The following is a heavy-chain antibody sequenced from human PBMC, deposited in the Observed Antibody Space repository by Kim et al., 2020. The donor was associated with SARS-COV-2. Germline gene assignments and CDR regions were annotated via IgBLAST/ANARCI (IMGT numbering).Heavy chain of an antibody. D-gene: IGHD3-22*01. CDR2: ISSSSSYI. CDR1: GFTFSSYS. Sequence: GGSLRLSCAASGFTFSSYSMNWVRQAPGKGLEWVSSISSSSSYIYYADSVKGRFTISRDNAKNSLYLQMNSLRAEDTAVYYCARVHYYYDSSGYYGYGMDVWGQGTTVTVSS. J-gene: IGHJ6*01. CDR3: ARVHYYYDSSGYYGYGMDV. V-gene: IGHV3-21*01.